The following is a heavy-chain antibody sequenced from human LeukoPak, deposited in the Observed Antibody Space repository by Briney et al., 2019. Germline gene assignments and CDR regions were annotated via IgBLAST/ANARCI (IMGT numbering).Heavy chain of an antibody. Sequence: SATLSLTCSVSGGSFSGSYWSWIRQPPGKGLEWIGEINHSGTTNYNPSLASRVTVSVDTSKNQFSLNLTSVTAADTAVYFCARGIYGSGSYYKAYYFDSWGQGTLVTVSS. CDR3: ARGIYGSGSYYKAYYFDS. V-gene: IGHV4-34*01. CDR1: GGSFSGSY. D-gene: IGHD3-10*01. J-gene: IGHJ4*02. CDR2: INHSGTT.